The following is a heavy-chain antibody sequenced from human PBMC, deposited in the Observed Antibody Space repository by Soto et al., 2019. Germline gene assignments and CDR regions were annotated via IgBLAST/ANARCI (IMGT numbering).Heavy chain of an antibody. Sequence: ASVKVSCKASGYTFTDFSVHGVRQAPGQGLEWMGWINPKSGDTNYGQKFQGRLTMTRHTSINTAFMELSRLRSDDTAIYYCARVHYYATYGYFPVLDSCGQGTLVPVSS. J-gene: IGHJ4*02. V-gene: IGHV1-2*02. CDR1: GYTFTDFS. CDR3: ARVHYYATYGYFPVLDS. CDR2: INPKSGDT. D-gene: IGHD2-15*01.